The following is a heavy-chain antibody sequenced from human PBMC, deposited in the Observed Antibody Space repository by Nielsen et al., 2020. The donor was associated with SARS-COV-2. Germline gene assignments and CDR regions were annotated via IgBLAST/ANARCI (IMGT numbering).Heavy chain of an antibody. D-gene: IGHD6-19*01. V-gene: IGHV3-23*01. CDR1: GFTFSSYA. CDR2: ISGSGGST. CDR3: AKLPGWGQTGYDAFDI. Sequence: GGSLRLSCAASGFTFSSYAMSWVRQAPGKGLEWVSAISGSGGSTYYADSVKGRFTISRDNSKNTLYLQMNSLRAEDTAVYYCAKLPGWGQTGYDAFDIWGQGTMVTVSS. J-gene: IGHJ3*02.